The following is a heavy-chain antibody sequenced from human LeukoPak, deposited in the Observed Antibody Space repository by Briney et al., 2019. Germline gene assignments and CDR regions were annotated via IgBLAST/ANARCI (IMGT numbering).Heavy chain of an antibody. CDR3: TTASPWYCSGGSCYDFDY. CDR1: GFNFSNAW. Sequence: GGSLRLSCAASGFNFSNAWMSWVRQAPGKGLEWVGRIKSKTDGGTTDYAAPVKGRFTISRDDSKNTLYLQMNSLKTEDTAVYYCTTASPWYCSGGSCYDFDYWGQGTLVTVSS. D-gene: IGHD2-15*01. V-gene: IGHV3-15*01. CDR2: IKSKTDGGTT. J-gene: IGHJ4*02.